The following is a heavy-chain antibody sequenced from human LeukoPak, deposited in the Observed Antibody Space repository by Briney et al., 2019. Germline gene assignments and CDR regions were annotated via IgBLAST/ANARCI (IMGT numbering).Heavy chain of an antibody. Sequence: PGGSLRLSCAASGVTLSDAWMSWVRQAPGKGLEWVGRIKSKTDGGTTDYAAPVKGRFTISRDDSKNTLYLQMNSLKTEDTAVYYCTTDLGPPGRWLGSSQFDYWGQGTLVTVSS. V-gene: IGHV3-15*01. D-gene: IGHD5-24*01. J-gene: IGHJ4*02. CDR1: GVTLSDAW. CDR3: TTDLGPPGRWLGSSQFDY. CDR2: IKSKTDGGTT.